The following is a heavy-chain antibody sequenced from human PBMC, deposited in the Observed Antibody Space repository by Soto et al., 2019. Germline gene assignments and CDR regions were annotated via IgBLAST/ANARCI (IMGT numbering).Heavy chain of an antibody. CDR1: GYSFTSYW. CDR3: ARHRYRLYQAYYYGMDV. V-gene: IGHV5-10-1*01. Sequence: PGESLKISCKGSGYSFTSYWISWVRQMPGKGLEWMGRIDPSDSYTNYSPSFQGHVTISADKSISTAYLQWSSLKASDTAMYYCARHRYRLYQAYYYGMDVWGQGTTVTVSS. J-gene: IGHJ6*02. CDR2: IDPSDSYT. D-gene: IGHD5-12*01.